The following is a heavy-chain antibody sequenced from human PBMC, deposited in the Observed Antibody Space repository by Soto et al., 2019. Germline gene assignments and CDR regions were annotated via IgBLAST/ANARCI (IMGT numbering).Heavy chain of an antibody. Sequence: GGSLRLSCAASGFTFSDYYMSWIRQAPGRGLEWVSYIGGSGSSIYYADSVKGRFTLSRDNAKNSLSLQMNSLRAEDTAVYYCARDFGHSSSLFDYWGQGTLVTVS. CDR2: IGGSGSSI. V-gene: IGHV3-11*01. CDR3: ARDFGHSSSLFDY. D-gene: IGHD6-6*01. J-gene: IGHJ4*02. CDR1: GFTFSDYY.